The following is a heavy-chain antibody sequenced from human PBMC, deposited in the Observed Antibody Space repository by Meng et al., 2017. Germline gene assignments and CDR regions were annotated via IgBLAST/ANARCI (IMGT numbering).Heavy chain of an antibody. J-gene: IGHJ6*02. V-gene: IGHV3-7*01. CDR1: GFTFSSYW. Sequence: GGSLRLSCAASGFTFSSYWMSWVRQAPGKGLEWVANIKQDGSEKYYVDSVKGRFTISRDNAKNSLYLQMNSLRAEDTAVYYCARESITMVRGVIKINYYYYGMDVWGQGTTVTVSS. D-gene: IGHD3-10*01. CDR3: ARESITMVRGVIKINYYYYGMDV. CDR2: IKQDGSEK.